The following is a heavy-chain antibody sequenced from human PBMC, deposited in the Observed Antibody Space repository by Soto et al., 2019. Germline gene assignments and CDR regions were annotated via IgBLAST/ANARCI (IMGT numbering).Heavy chain of an antibody. V-gene: IGHV4-59*01. CDR1: GDSINSDN. D-gene: IGHD4-17*01. J-gene: IGHJ4*02. Sequence: PSETLSLTCTVSGDSINSDNWSWIRQSPGRGLEWIGHVSNNGPIYTNPSLKGRVTISVDTSKNQFFLNLRSVTAADTAVYYCARRNGDYPRIYYFDYWGQGTLVTVSS. CDR3: ARRNGDYPRIYYFDY. CDR2: VSNNGPI.